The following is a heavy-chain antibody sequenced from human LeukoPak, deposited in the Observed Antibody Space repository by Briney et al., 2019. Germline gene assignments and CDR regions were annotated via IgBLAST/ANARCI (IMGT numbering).Heavy chain of an antibody. V-gene: IGHV3-30*02. Sequence: GGSLRLSCAASGFTFSSYGMHWVRQAPGKGLEWVAFIRYDGSNKYYADSVKGRFTISRDNSKNTLYLQMNSLRAEDTAVYYCAKDPSLYSSGWLDYWGQGTLVTVSS. D-gene: IGHD6-19*01. CDR3: AKDPSLYSSGWLDY. CDR1: GFTFSSYG. CDR2: IRYDGSNK. J-gene: IGHJ4*02.